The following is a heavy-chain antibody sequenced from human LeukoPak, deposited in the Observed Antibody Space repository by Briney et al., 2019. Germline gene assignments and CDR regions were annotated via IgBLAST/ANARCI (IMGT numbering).Heavy chain of an antibody. CDR2: IYYSGST. CDR3: ASLAVAGLSEGY. Sequence: PGGSLRLSCAASGFTFSSYAMSWIRQPPGKGLEWIASIYYSGSTYYNPSLKSRVTLSVDTSRNQFSLKLSSVTAADTAVYYCASLAVAGLSEGYWGQGTLVIVSS. CDR1: GFTFSSYA. V-gene: IGHV4-59*05. J-gene: IGHJ4*02. D-gene: IGHD6-19*01.